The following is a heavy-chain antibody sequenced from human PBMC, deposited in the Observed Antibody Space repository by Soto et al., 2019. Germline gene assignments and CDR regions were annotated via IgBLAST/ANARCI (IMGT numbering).Heavy chain of an antibody. CDR3: AFGEEFVYEYYGMDV. Sequence: GGSLRLSCAASGFTFSSYAMSWVRQAPGKGLEWVSAISGGGGSTYYADSVKGRFTISRDNSKNTLYLQMNSLRAEDTAVYYCAFGEEFVYEYYGMDVWGEGSRVT. V-gene: IGHV3-23*01. J-gene: IGHJ6*02. CDR2: ISGGGGST. D-gene: IGHD4-17*01. CDR1: GFTFSSYA.